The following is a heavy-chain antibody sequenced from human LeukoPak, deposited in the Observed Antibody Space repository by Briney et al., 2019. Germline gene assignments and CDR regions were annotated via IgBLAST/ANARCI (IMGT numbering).Heavy chain of an antibody. CDR2: INPNSGGT. D-gene: IGHD6-13*01. J-gene: IGHJ4*02. CDR3: ARALPGIDG. V-gene: IGHV1-2*02. Sequence: ASVKVSCKASGYTFTSYDINWVRQAPGQGLEWMGWINPNSGGTNYAQKFQGRVTMTRDTSISTAYMELSRLRSDDTAVYYCARALPGIDGWGQGTLVTVSS. CDR1: GYTFTSYD.